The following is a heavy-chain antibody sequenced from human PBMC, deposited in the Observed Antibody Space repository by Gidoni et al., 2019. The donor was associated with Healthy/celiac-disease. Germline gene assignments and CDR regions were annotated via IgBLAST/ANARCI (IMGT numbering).Heavy chain of an antibody. D-gene: IGHD3-9*01. Sequence: QVQLQASGPGLVKPSETLSLTCPVSCGSISRSYWGWFRQPPGKGLEGIGYIYSSGSTNYNPSLKRRVTISVDTSKNQFSLKLSSVTAADTAVYYCAAVADWFPNEWGMDVWGQGTTVTVSS. CDR1: CGSISRSY. J-gene: IGHJ6*02. CDR2: IYSSGST. V-gene: IGHV4-59*01. CDR3: AAVADWFPNEWGMDV.